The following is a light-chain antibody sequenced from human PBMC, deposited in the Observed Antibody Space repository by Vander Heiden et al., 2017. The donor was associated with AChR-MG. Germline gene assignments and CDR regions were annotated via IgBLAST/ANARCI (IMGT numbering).Light chain of an antibody. CDR1: QTFTTIY. CDR2: GAS. Sequence: EIVLAQSPGTLSVSSGAGGTLSCRASQTFTTIYGAWYQQKPGQAPRLVISGASTRAPGIPDRFSGSGSGTDFTLTITRLEPEDVAVYYCQQYTTFPWTFGQGTRVEIK. CDR3: QQYTTFPWT. V-gene: IGKV3-20*01. J-gene: IGKJ1*01.